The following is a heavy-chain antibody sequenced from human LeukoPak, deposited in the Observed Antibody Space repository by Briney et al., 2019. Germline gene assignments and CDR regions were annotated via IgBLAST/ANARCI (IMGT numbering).Heavy chain of an antibody. J-gene: IGHJ6*03. Sequence: GGSLRLSCAASGFTFSSYAMSWVRQGPGKGLEWVSAISGSGGSTYYADSVKGRFTISRDNSKNTLYLQMNSLRAEDTAVYYCAKARGSGSYYHYYYYMDVWGKGTTVTVSS. V-gene: IGHV3-23*01. CDR3: AKARGSGSYYHYYYYMDV. CDR2: ISGSGGST. CDR1: GFTFSSYA. D-gene: IGHD3-10*01.